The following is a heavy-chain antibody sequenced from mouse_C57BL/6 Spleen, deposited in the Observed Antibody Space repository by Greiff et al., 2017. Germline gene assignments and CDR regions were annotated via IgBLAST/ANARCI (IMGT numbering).Heavy chain of an antibody. Sequence: VQLQQPGAELVRPGSSVKLSCKASGYTFTSYWMHWVKQRPIQGLEWIGNIDPSDSETHYHPQLKDKATLTVDKTSSTAYMQLSRLTSEDSAVXCCARRILRGDYFDYWGQGTTLTVSS. J-gene: IGHJ2*01. CDR2: IDPSDSET. CDR3: ARRILRGDYFDY. V-gene: IGHV1-52*01. D-gene: IGHD1-1*01. CDR1: GYTFTSYW.